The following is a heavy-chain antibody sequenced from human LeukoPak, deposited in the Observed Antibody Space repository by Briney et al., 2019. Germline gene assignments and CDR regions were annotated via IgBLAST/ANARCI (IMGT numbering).Heavy chain of an antibody. Sequence: GGSLRLSCAASGFTFSSYAMHWVRQAPGKGLEWGAVISYDGSNKYYADSVKGRFTISRDNSKNTLYLQMNSLRAEDTAVYYCASGAEAAAGYGFDYWGQGTLVTVSS. CDR3: ASGAEAAAGYGFDY. V-gene: IGHV3-30*04. J-gene: IGHJ4*02. CDR2: ISYDGSNK. CDR1: GFTFSSYA. D-gene: IGHD6-13*01.